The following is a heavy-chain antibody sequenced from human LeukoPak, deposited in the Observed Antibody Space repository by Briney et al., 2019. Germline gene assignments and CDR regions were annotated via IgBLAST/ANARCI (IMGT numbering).Heavy chain of an antibody. CDR1: GYTFTGYY. CDR3: AREARRGIVVVTAMNWFDP. CDR2: VNPNSGGT. Sequence: GASVKVSCKASGYTFTGYYMHWVRQAPGQGLEWMGWVNPNSGGTNYAQKFQGRVTMTRDTSISTAYMELSRLRSDDTAVYYCAREARRGIVVVTAMNWFDPWGQGTLVTVSS. J-gene: IGHJ5*02. V-gene: IGHV1-2*02. D-gene: IGHD2-21*02.